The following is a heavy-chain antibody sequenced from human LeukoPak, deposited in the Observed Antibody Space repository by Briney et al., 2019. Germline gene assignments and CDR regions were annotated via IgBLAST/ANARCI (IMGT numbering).Heavy chain of an antibody. V-gene: IGHV3-73*01. J-gene: IGHJ6*02. CDR1: GFTFSGSA. D-gene: IGHD5-24*01. Sequence: GGSLKLSCAASGFTFSGSAMHWVRQASGKGLEWVGRIRSKANSYATAYAASVKGRFTISRDDSKNTAYLQMNSLKTEDTAVYYCTPVEMATIEYYYYGMDVWGQGTTVTVSS. CDR3: TPVEMATIEYYYYGMDV. CDR2: IRSKANSYAT.